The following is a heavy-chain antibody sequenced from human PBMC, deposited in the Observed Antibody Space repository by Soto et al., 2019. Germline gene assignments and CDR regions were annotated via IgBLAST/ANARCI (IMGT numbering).Heavy chain of an antibody. D-gene: IGHD6-6*01. CDR2: ISAGGSNT. J-gene: IGHJ4*02. V-gene: IGHV3-23*01. Sequence: PGGSLRLSCAASGFTFSSYGMHWVRQAPGKGLEWVSAISAGGSNTNYADSVKGRFTISSDNSKNTLYLQMTGLRADDTAVYYCAKEYSTSFDYWGQGTPVTVSS. CDR3: AKEYSTSFDY. CDR1: GFTFSSYG.